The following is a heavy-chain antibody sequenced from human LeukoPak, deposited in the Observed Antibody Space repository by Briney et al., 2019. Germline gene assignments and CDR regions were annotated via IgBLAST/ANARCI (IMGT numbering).Heavy chain of an antibody. J-gene: IGHJ4*01. CDR3: AKVRSVAGTLDFFDS. CDR1: GFTFGDHA. D-gene: IGHD6-19*01. CDR2: ITGNGRST. Sequence: GSLRLSCAASGFTFGDHAMHWVRQAPGKGLEWVSLITGNGRSTYYADSVKGRFAISRDNRKNSLYLQMNGLRTEDTAFYYCAKVRSVAGTLDFFDSWGHGTLVTVSS. V-gene: IGHV3-43*02.